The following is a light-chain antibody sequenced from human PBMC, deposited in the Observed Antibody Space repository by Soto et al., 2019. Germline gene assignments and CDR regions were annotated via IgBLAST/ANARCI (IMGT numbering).Light chain of an antibody. CDR1: QSVSSY. CDR3: QQRSNWPRELT. CDR2: DAS. J-gene: IGKJ4*01. V-gene: IGKV3-11*01. Sequence: EIVLTQSPATLSLSPGERATLSCRASQSVSSYLAWYQQKPGQAPRLLIYDASNRATGIPARFSGSGSGTDFTLTISSLEPEDFAVYYCQQRSNWPRELTLGGATMVEIK.